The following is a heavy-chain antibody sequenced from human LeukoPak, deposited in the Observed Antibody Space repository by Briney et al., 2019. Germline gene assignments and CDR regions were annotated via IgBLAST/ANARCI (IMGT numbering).Heavy chain of an antibody. CDR1: GYNFTNYW. J-gene: IGHJ6*02. CDR2: IYPGDSDT. D-gene: IGHD3-10*01. Sequence: GGSLKISCKGSGYNFTNYWIGWVRQMPGKGLEWMGIIYPGDSDTRYSPSFQGQVTISADKSISTAYLQWSSLKASDTAMYYCARQLLWFGEPRGMDVWGQGTTVTVSS. V-gene: IGHV5-51*01. CDR3: ARQLLWFGEPRGMDV.